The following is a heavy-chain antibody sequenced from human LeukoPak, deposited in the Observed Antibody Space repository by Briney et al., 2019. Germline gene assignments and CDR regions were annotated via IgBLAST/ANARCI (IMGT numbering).Heavy chain of an antibody. D-gene: IGHD3-10*01. Sequence: GGSLRLSCAASGFTFSDYDMSWVRQAPGKGLEWVSVISSSGGSTYYADSVKGRFTISRDNSKNTLYLQMSSLRAEDTAVYYCARDVDYYDSGSREIQIHYWGQGTLVTVSS. J-gene: IGHJ4*02. CDR3: ARDVDYYDSGSREIQIHY. V-gene: IGHV3-23*01. CDR2: ISSSGGST. CDR1: GFTFSDYD.